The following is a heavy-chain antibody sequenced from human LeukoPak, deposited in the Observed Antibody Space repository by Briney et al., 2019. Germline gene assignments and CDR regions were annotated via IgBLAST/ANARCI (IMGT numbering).Heavy chain of an antibody. J-gene: IGHJ4*02. Sequence: PGRSLRLSCAASGFTFSSYAMSWVRQAPGKGLEWVSGISGSGGNTYYADSVKGRFTISRDNSKNTLYLQMNSLRAEDTAVYYCAKLPVSYSSGWSVFDYWGQGNLVTVSS. V-gene: IGHV3-23*01. D-gene: IGHD6-19*01. CDR1: GFTFSSYA. CDR3: AKLPVSYSSGWSVFDY. CDR2: ISGSGGNT.